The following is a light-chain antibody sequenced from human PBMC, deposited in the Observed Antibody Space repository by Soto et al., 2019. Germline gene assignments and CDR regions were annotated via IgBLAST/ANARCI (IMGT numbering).Light chain of an antibody. V-gene: IGKV1-39*01. J-gene: IGKJ5*01. CDR1: QSISIY. Sequence: DIHRAQSPPALSASRGDRVTITVLASQSISIYLNWYQQKVGKAPKLLIYASTNLLSGVPARFNGRGAGTDFTLTISRLQPEDSAPYYCQQTYNTPLTFGQGTRLETK. CDR3: QQTYNTPLT. CDR2: AST.